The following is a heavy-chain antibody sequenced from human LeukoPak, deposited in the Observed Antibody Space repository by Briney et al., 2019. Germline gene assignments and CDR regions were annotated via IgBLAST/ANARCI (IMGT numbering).Heavy chain of an antibody. CDR3: ARGNTIFEVVTPYYYYGMDV. Sequence: SETLSLTCAVYGGSFSGYYWSWIRQPPGKGLEWIGEINHSGSTNYNPSLKSRVTISVDTSKNQFSLKLSSVTAADTAVYYCARGNTIFEVVTPYYYYGMDVWGQGTTVTVSS. CDR2: INHSGST. V-gene: IGHV4-34*01. J-gene: IGHJ6*02. CDR1: GGSFSGYY. D-gene: IGHD3-3*01.